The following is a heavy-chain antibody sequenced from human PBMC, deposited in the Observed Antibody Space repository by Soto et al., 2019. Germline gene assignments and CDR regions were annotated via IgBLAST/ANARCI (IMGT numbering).Heavy chain of an antibody. CDR2: IYHGGST. CDR3: ASHLTMAGTRGFDY. J-gene: IGHJ4*02. D-gene: IGHD6-19*01. Sequence: QVQLQESGPGLVKPTGTLSLTCAISSGSITSSNWWRWVRQPPGKGLEWIGEIYHGGSTNYNPSLKSRVTISVDKSKNQFSLKLNSVTAADTAVYFCASHLTMAGTRGFDYRGQGTLVTVSS. CDR1: SGSITSSNW. V-gene: IGHV4-4*01.